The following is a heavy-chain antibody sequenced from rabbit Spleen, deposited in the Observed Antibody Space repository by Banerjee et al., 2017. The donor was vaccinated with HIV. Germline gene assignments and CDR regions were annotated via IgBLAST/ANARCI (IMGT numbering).Heavy chain of an antibody. J-gene: IGHJ2*01. V-gene: IGHV1S40*01. CDR1: GVSFSSNYY. Sequence: QSLEESGGDLVKPGASLTLTCKASGVSFSSNYYMCWVRQAPGKGLEWIACIDTGSSGFTYFASWVKGRFTISKTSSTTVTLQVTSLTAADTATYFCARDSSGVVWNVFDSWGPGTLVTVS. CDR3: ARDSSGVVWNVFDS. CDR2: IDTGSSGFT. D-gene: IGHD1-1*01.